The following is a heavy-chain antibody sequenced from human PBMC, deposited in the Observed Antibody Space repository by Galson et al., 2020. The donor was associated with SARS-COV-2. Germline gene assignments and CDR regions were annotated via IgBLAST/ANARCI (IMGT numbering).Heavy chain of an antibody. D-gene: IGHD3-22*01. CDR3: ARSVGHYYDSSGYHPFDY. CDR1: GHSISSTNW. CDR2: IYFTGST. V-gene: IGHV4-28*01. Sequence: SQTLSLTCAVSGHSISSTNWWGWIRQPPGKGLEWIGYIYFTGSTYYNPSLKSRVTMSVDTAKNQFSLTLSSVTAVDTAVYYCARSVGHYYDSSGYHPFDYWGQGTLVTVSS. J-gene: IGHJ4*02.